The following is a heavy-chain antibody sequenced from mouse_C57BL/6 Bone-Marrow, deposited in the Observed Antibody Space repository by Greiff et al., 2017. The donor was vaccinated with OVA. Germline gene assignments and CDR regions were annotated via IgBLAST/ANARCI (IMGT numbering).Heavy chain of an antibody. CDR2: IYPRSGNT. Sequence: VMLVESGAELARPGASVKLSCKASGYTFTSYGISWVKQRPGQGLEWIGEIYPRSGNTYYNEKFKGKATLTADKSSSTAYMELRSLTSEDSAVYFCARSRNYYGSSYGFAYWGQGTLVTVSA. CDR1: GYTFTSYG. CDR3: ARSRNYYGSSYGFAY. D-gene: IGHD1-1*01. J-gene: IGHJ3*01. V-gene: IGHV1-81*01.